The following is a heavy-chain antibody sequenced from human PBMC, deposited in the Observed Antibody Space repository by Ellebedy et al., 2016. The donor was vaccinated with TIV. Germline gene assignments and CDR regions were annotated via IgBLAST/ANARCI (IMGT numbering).Heavy chain of an antibody. CDR3: ARARCSNSDCHIPGY. D-gene: IGHD2-2*01. Sequence: PGGSLRLSCVASEFTLSCCSMSWVRQAPGKGLELVANINQDGGDKYYVASVKGRFTISRDNARNSLYLQMNSLRAEDTAVYYCARARCSNSDCHIPGYWGQGTLVTVSS. CDR1: EFTLSCCS. V-gene: IGHV3-7*03. J-gene: IGHJ4*02. CDR2: INQDGGDK.